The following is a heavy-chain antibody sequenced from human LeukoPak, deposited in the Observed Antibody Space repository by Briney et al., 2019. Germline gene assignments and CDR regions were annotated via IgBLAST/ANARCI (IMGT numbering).Heavy chain of an antibody. CDR3: ARGTDDILTGYFDY. Sequence: GGSLRLSCVGSEVTFSSLWMNWVRQAPGKGLEWVANIKEDGSEAYYVDSVKGRFTISRDNAKNSLYLQMNSLRAEDTAVYYCARGTDDILTGYFDYWGQGTLVTVSS. D-gene: IGHD3-9*01. CDR1: EVTFSSLW. J-gene: IGHJ4*02. CDR2: IKEDGSEA. V-gene: IGHV3-7*01.